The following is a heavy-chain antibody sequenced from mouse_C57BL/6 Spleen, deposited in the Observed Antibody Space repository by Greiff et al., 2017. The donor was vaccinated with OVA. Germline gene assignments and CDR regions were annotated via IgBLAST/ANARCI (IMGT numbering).Heavy chain of an antibody. CDR3: ARAVSRQLRGAYYFDY. CDR1: GYTFTSYW. CDR2: IDPSDSYT. V-gene: IGHV1-59*01. J-gene: IGHJ2*01. Sequence: VQLQQPGAELVRPGTSVKLSCKASGYTFTSYWMHWVKQRPGQGLEWIGVIDPSDSYTNYNQKFKGKATLTVDTSSSTAYMQLSSLTSEDSAVYYCARAVSRQLRGAYYFDYWGQGTTLTVSS. D-gene: IGHD3-2*02.